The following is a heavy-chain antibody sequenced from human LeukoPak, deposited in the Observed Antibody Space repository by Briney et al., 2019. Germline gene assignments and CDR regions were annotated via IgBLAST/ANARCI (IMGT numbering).Heavy chain of an antibody. CDR1: GYTFSSYC. J-gene: IGHJ4*02. CDR3: ARDRSYDYVWGSYRWDFDY. CDR2: ISAYNGNT. D-gene: IGHD3-16*02. Sequence: ASVKVSCNASGYTFSSYCMSWVRQAPGQGLEWMGWISAYNGNTNYAQKLQGRVTMTTDTSTRTAYMELRSLRSDDTAVYYCARDRSYDYVWGSYRWDFDYWGQGTLVTVSS. V-gene: IGHV1-18*01.